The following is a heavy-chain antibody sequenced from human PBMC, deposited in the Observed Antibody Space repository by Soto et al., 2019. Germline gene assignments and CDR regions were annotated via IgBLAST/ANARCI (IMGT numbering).Heavy chain of an antibody. D-gene: IGHD7-27*01. V-gene: IGHV3-30*04. CDR3: AREFLGGLDV. CDR1: GFTFISYT. CDR2: IPNDARYK. J-gene: IGHJ6*02. Sequence: PWGSLRLSCAASGFTFISYTMHFFRQAPGRGLEWVALIPNDARYKHYADSVKGRSTISRDNSKNTLYLQMNSLRAEDTSMYYCAREFLGGLDVWGQGTTVTVSS.